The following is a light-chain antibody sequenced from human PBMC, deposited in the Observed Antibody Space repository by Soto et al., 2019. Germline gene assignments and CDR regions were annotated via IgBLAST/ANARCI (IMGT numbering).Light chain of an antibody. J-gene: IGKJ1*01. CDR1: QDIGQY. CDR3: LKYTKDAPGT. V-gene: IGKV1-27*01. CDR2: YVS. Sequence: DIQMTQSPSSLSASVGDRVTLTCRASQDIGQYLAWYQQRPGKVPKLLIYYVSNLQSGVPSRFSGSGSGTEFTLSISSLQHEDVATYYCLKYTKDAPGTFGQGTKVEI.